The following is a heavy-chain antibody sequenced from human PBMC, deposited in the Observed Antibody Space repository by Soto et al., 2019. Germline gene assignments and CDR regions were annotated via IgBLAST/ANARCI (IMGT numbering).Heavy chain of an antibody. Sequence: QLQLQESGSGLVKPSQTLSLTCAVSGGSISSGGYSWSWIRQPPGKGLEWIGYMYHSGSTYYNPSLKSRVTISIDRPKNQFALKLSSVTVADTAGYYWARIPAYWGQGILVTVSS. CDR1: GGSISSGGYS. V-gene: IGHV4-30-2*01. CDR2: MYHSGST. D-gene: IGHD2-2*01. CDR3: ARIPAY. J-gene: IGHJ4*02.